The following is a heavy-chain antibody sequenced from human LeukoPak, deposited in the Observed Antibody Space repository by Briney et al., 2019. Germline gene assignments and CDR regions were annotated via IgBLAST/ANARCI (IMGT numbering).Heavy chain of an antibody. CDR2: ISSSGRTI. V-gene: IGHV3-48*01. CDR1: EFTFSSYG. CDR3: ARGPVLGYCSSTSCYANWFDP. J-gene: IGHJ5*02. D-gene: IGHD2-2*01. Sequence: GGSLRLSCAASEFTFSSYGMSWVRQAPGKGLEWVSYISSSGRTIYYADSVKGRFTISRDNAKNSLYLQMNSLRAEDTAVYYCARGPVLGYCSSTSCYANWFDPWGQGTLVTVSS.